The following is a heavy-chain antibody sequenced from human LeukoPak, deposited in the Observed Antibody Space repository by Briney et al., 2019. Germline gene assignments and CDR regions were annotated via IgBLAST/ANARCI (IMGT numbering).Heavy chain of an antibody. CDR3: ARSLGAAAGYNWFDP. D-gene: IGHD6-13*01. CDR1: GGTFSSYA. Sequence: ASVKVSCKASGGTFSSYAISWVRQAPGQGLEWMGGIIPIFGTANYAQKFQGRVTITADESTSTAYMELSSLRSEDTAVYYCARSLGAAAGYNWFDPWGQGTLVTVSS. CDR2: IIPIFGTA. V-gene: IGHV1-69*13. J-gene: IGHJ5*02.